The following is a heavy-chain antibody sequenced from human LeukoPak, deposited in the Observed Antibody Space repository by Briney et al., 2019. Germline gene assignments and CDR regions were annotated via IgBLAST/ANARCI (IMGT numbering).Heavy chain of an antibody. Sequence: MASETLSLTCTVSGGSISSSSYYWGWIRQPPGKGLEWIGSIYYSGSTYYNPSLKSRVTISVDTSKNQFSLKLSSVTAADTAVYYCARLAAAGHWFDPWGQGTLVTVSS. CDR3: ARLAAAGHWFDP. CDR2: IYYSGST. V-gene: IGHV4-39*07. J-gene: IGHJ5*02. D-gene: IGHD6-13*01. CDR1: GGSISSSSYY.